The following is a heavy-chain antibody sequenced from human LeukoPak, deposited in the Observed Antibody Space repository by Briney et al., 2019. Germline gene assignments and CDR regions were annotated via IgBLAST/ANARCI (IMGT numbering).Heavy chain of an antibody. D-gene: IGHD6-13*01. Sequence: ASVKVSCKASGNTLTRHYMHWVRQAPGQGLEWMGIINPSGISTRYVQKFQGRGTVTRDTSTSTVSMELSSLRSEDTAVYYCASQAATDTDAFDIWGQGTMVTVSP. CDR3: ASQAATDTDAFDI. CDR2: INPSGIST. CDR1: GNTLTRHY. J-gene: IGHJ3*02. V-gene: IGHV1-46*01.